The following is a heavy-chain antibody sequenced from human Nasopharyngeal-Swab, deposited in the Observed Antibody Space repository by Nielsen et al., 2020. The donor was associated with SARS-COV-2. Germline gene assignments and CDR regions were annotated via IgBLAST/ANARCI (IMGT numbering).Heavy chain of an antibody. CDR2: ISAYNGNT. V-gene: IGHV1-18*01. CDR1: GYTFTSYG. D-gene: IGHD4-17*01. Sequence: ASVKVSCKASGYTFTSYGISWVRQAPGQGLEWMGWISAYNGNTNYAQKLQGRVTMTTDTSTNTAYMELRSLRSDDTAVYYCARDLVDGDYAHYYYYGMDVWGQGTTVTVSS. CDR3: ARDLVDGDYAHYYYYGMDV. J-gene: IGHJ6*02.